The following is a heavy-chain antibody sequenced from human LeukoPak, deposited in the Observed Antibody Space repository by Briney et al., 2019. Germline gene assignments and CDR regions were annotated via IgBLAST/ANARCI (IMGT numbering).Heavy chain of an antibody. Sequence: SETLSLTFTVSGYSINDGYNWGWIRQPPGKGLEWIGYIYYSGSTNYNPSLKSRVTISVDTSKNQFSLKLSSVTAADTAVYYCARLAVAVGTRDDYWGQGTLVTVSS. V-gene: IGHV4-61*08. D-gene: IGHD6-19*01. CDR3: ARLAVAVGTRDDY. CDR2: IYYSGST. CDR1: GYSINDGYN. J-gene: IGHJ4*02.